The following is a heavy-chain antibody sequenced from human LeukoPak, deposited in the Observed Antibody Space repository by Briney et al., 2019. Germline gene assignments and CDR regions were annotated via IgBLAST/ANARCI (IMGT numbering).Heavy chain of an antibody. CDR3: ASFPRDSSSWYY. CDR2: IYYSGST. V-gene: IGHV4-39*01. J-gene: IGHJ4*02. D-gene: IGHD6-13*01. CDR1: GGSISSSSYY. Sequence: SETLSLTCTVSGGSISSSSYYWGWIRQPPGKGLEWIGSIYYSGSTYYNPSPKSRVTISVDTSKNQFSLKLSSVTAADTAVYYCASFPRDSSSWYYWGQGTLVTVSS.